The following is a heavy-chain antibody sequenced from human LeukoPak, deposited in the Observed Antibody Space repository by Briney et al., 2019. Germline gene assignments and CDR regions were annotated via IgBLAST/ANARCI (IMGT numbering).Heavy chain of an antibody. CDR1: GGSISSYY. CDR3: ARDRAPGMGAPTGLFDY. Sequence: SETLSLTCPVSGGSISSYYWSWIRQPPGKGLEWIGYIYYSGSTNYNPSLKSRVTISVDTSKNQFSLKLSSVTAAATAVYYCARDRAPGMGAPTGLFDYWGQGTLVTVSS. V-gene: IGHV4-59*01. D-gene: IGHD1-1*01. J-gene: IGHJ4*02. CDR2: IYYSGST.